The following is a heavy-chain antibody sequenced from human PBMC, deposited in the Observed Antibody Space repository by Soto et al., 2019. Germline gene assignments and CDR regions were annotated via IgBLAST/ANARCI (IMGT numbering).Heavy chain of an antibody. D-gene: IGHD6-19*01. CDR1: GFTVSISY. CDR3: ARGKGIGWYESSDY. J-gene: IGHJ4*02. Sequence: EVQLVESGGGLIQPGESLRLSCAASGFTVSISYMSRVRQAPGKGLEWVSTIYRDGSTYYADSVEGRFTISRDNSKNTLYLQMNSLRAEDTATYYCARGKGIGWYESSDYWGQGPLVTVSS. CDR2: IYRDGST. V-gene: IGHV3-53*01.